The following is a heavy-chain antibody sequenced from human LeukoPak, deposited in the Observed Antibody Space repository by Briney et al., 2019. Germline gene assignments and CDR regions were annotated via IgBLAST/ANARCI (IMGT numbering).Heavy chain of an antibody. CDR2: ISTSSNTI. V-gene: IGHV3-48*01. D-gene: IGHD2-2*01. CDR3: ARALGYCSSTSCYGDFDY. J-gene: IGHJ4*02. Sequence: GGSLRHSCAASGFTFSSYSMNWVRQAPGKGLEWVSYISTSSNTIYYADSVKGRFTISRDNAKNSLYLQMNSLRAEDTAVYYCARALGYCSSTSCYGDFDYWGQGTLVTVSS. CDR1: GFTFSSYS.